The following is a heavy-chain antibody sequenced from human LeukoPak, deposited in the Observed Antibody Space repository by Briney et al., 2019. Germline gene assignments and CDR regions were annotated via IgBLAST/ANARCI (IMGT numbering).Heavy chain of an antibody. J-gene: IGHJ4*02. CDR3: ARLVDTAMAPDY. D-gene: IGHD5-18*01. Sequence: SETLSLTCTVSGGSISSYYWSWIRQPPGKGLEWIGYIYYSGSTNYNPSLKSRVTISVDTSKNQFSRKLSSVTAADTAVYYCARLVDTAMAPDYWGQGTLVTVSS. CDR1: GGSISSYY. V-gene: IGHV4-59*08. CDR2: IYYSGST.